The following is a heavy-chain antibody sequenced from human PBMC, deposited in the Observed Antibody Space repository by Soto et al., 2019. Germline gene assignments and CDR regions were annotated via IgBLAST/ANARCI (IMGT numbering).Heavy chain of an antibody. Sequence: SETLSLTCTVSGGSVTSGSYYWSWIRQPPGKGLEWIGYIYYSGSTNYNPSLKSRVTISVDTSKNQISLKLSSVTAADTAVYYCARHYDSGTYPLDYWGQGTLVTVSS. CDR2: IYYSGST. CDR3: ARHYDSGTYPLDY. V-gene: IGHV4-61*01. CDR1: GGSVTSGSYY. J-gene: IGHJ4*02. D-gene: IGHD3-10*01.